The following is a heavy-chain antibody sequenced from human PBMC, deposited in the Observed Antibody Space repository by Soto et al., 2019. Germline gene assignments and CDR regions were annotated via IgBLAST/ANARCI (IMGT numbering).Heavy chain of an antibody. CDR1: GGSISSGDYY. Sequence: SETLSLTCTVSGGSISSGDYYWSWIRQPPGKGLEWIGYIYYSGSTYYNPSLKSRVTISVDTSKNQFSLKLSSVTAADTAVYYCARQPIDYSNWLDPWGPGTMVTV. V-gene: IGHV4-30-4*01. D-gene: IGHD4-17*01. J-gene: IGHJ5*02. CDR2: IYYSGST. CDR3: ARQPIDYSNWLDP.